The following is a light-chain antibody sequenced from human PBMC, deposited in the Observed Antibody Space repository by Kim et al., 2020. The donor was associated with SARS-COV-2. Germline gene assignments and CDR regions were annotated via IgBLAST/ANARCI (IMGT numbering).Light chain of an antibody. V-gene: IGKV1-33*01. CDR3: QQYVNLPHT. Sequence: DIHMTQSPSSLSASVGDSVTIACQATQDINNYLSWYQKKPGKAPRLLIYDASTLETGVPSRFGGSGSGTYFTFTITSLQPEDIATFYCQQYVNLPHTFRQGTKLEL. J-gene: IGKJ2*01. CDR1: QDINNY. CDR2: DAS.